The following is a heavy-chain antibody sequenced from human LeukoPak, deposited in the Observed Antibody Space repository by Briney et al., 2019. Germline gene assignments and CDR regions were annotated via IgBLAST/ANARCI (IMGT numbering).Heavy chain of an antibody. CDR1: GGSFSGYY. CDR3: ARHGVSWGYCSGGSCYPHAFDI. J-gene: IGHJ3*02. V-gene: IGHV4-34*01. D-gene: IGHD2-15*01. CDR2: INHSGST. Sequence: SETLSLTCAVYGGSFSGYYWSWIRQPPGKGLEWIGEINHSGSTNYNPSLKSRVTISVDTSKNQFSLKLSSVTAADTAVYYCARHGVSWGYCSGGSCYPHAFDIWGQGTMVTVSS.